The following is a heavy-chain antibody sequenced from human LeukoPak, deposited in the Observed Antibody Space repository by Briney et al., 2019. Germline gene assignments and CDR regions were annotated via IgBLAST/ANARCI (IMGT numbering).Heavy chain of an antibody. D-gene: IGHD1-26*01. J-gene: IGHJ4*02. Sequence: GGSLRLSCAASGFTFSSFWMRWVRQAPGKGLELVANIKQDGSEKYYVDSVQGRFTISRDNAKNSLYLQMNSLRVEDTAVYYCARRIVGPSSGGDYWGQGTLVTVSS. CDR2: IKQDGSEK. CDR1: GFTFSSFW. V-gene: IGHV3-7*01. CDR3: ARRIVGPSSGGDY.